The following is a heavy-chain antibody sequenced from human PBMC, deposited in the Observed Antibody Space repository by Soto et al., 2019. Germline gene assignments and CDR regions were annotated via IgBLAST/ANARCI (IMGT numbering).Heavy chain of an antibody. V-gene: IGHV3-74*01. Sequence: EVQLVESGGGLVQPGGSLRLSCAAAGFTFSDHWMHWVRQAPGKGLVWVSRSNGDGTNTFYADSVKGRFSISRDNAKNTVYLHMYSLRGEDTAVYYCARGIQYRYGMDVWCQGTTVTVSS. CDR3: ARGIQYRYGMDV. J-gene: IGHJ6*02. CDR2: SNGDGTNT. CDR1: GFTFSDHW. D-gene: IGHD4-4*01.